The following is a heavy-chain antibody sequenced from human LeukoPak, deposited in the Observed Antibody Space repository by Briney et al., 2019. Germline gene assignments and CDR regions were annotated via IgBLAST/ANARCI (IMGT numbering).Heavy chain of an antibody. CDR1: GGSISSHY. CDR3: ARDWVRRGNWFDP. Sequence: SETLSLTCTVSGGSISSHYWSWIRHPPGKGLEWIGYIYYSGSTNYNPSLKSRVTISVDTSKNQFSLKLSSVTAADTAVYYCARDWVRRGNWFDPWGQGTLVTVSS. CDR2: IYYSGST. V-gene: IGHV4-59*11. D-gene: IGHD3-10*01. J-gene: IGHJ5*02.